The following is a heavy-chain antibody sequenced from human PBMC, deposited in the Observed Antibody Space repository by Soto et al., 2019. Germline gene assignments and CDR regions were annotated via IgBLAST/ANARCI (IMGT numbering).Heavy chain of an antibody. J-gene: IGHJ4*02. CDR3: ARPRRSGYYTTGDLDK. CDR1: GYNFTSYW. D-gene: IGHD3-22*01. Sequence: GESLKISCQGSGYNFTSYWISWVRQMPGKGLEWMGRIDPSDSYTNYSAFFQGHVTISADKSISTAYLQWIRLNASDTAMYYCARPRRSGYYTTGDLDKWGPGALVNAYS. V-gene: IGHV5-10-1*01. CDR2: IDPSDSYT.